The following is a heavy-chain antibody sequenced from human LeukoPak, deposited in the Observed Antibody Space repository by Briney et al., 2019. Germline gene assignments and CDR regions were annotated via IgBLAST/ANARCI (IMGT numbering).Heavy chain of an antibody. CDR1: GYDFKTYA. D-gene: IGHD6-13*01. CDR2: ISGYNGET. CDR3: ARGGGRTSSWRSFDL. J-gene: IGHJ4*02. V-gene: IGHV1-18*01. Sequence: ASVKVSCESSGYDFKTYAVSWVRQAPGQGLEWMGWISGYNGETGFAPNFQGRVTLTTDTSTSTAYMELRSLSVDDTAVYYCARGGGRTSSWRSFDLWGQGTLVIVS.